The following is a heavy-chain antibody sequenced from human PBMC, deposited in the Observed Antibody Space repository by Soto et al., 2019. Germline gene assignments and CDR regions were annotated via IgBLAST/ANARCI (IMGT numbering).Heavy chain of an antibody. CDR1: GGSIRSGDSY. J-gene: IGHJ4*02. V-gene: IGHV4-30-4*01. Sequence: KTSETLSLTCTVSGGSIRSGDSYWSWIRQPPGKGLEWIGYIYYSGTTYYNPSLKSRLTISLDTSKNQFSLNLSSVTAADTAVYYCARNHYSDRSGTDYWGQGTLVTVSS. CDR2: IYYSGTT. D-gene: IGHD3-22*01. CDR3: ARNHYSDRSGTDY.